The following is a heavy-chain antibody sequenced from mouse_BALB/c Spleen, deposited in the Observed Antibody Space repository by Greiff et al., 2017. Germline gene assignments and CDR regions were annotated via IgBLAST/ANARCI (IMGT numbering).Heavy chain of an antibody. CDR2: ISSGGSYT. Sequence: EVKLMESGGDLVKPGGSLKLSCAASGFTFSSYGMSWVRQTPDKRLEWVATISSGGSYTYYPDSVKGRFTISRDNAKNTLYLQMSSLKSEDTAMYYCARRGNYAFDYWGQGTTLTVSS. D-gene: IGHD2-1*01. J-gene: IGHJ2*01. CDR3: ARRGNYAFDY. V-gene: IGHV5-6*02. CDR1: GFTFSSYG.